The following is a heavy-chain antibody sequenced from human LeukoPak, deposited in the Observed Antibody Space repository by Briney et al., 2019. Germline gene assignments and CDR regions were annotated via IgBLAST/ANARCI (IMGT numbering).Heavy chain of an antibody. D-gene: IGHD2-15*01. J-gene: IGHJ5*01. CDR3: ARELVLAAKTYWFDS. CDR1: GFRFSDYD. CDR2: ISSSGGMI. V-gene: IGHV3-11*01. Sequence: GGSLRLSCAASGFRFSDYDMTWIRQAPGKGLERISHISSSGGMIYYADSVRGRFTVSRDNAKNSVLLQMNGLRVEDTALYYCARELVLAAKTYWFDSWGQGTLVAVSS.